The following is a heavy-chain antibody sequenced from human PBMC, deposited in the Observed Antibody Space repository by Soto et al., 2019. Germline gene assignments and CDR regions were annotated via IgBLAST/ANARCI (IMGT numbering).Heavy chain of an antibody. D-gene: IGHD2-2*01. CDR1: DGSISSGGYY. V-gene: IGHV4-31*02. CDR2: IYYSVTT. Sequence: TQSLPWTVADGSISSGGYYWSLIRKHPGKGLEWIGYIYYSVTTYYNPSLKSRVTISVDTSKNQFSLKLSSVTAADTAVYYCAKNGNIVVVPAAPDYWGQGTLVTVSS. J-gene: IGHJ4*02. CDR3: AKNGNIVVVPAAPDY.